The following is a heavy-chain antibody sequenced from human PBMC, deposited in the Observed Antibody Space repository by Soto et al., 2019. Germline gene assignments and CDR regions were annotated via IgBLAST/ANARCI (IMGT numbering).Heavy chain of an antibody. V-gene: IGHV1-2*04. D-gene: IGHD4-17*01. J-gene: IGHJ5*02. Sequence: VKVSCKASGYTFSDYYMHWVRQAPGQGLEWMGWINPKSGDTSYAQKFQGWVTMTRDTSISTGYMELSRLRSDDTAVYYCARVKDADYRNWFDPWGQGTLVTVSS. CDR1: GYTFSDYY. CDR2: INPKSGDT. CDR3: ARVKDADYRNWFDP.